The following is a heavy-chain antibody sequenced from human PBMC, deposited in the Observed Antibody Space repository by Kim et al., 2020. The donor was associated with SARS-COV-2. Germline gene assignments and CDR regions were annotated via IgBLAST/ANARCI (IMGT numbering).Heavy chain of an antibody. CDR1: GFTFSSYS. CDR2: ISSSSSYI. J-gene: IGHJ4*02. D-gene: IGHD3-22*01. CDR3: ARDVSSGYYVRALDY. V-gene: IGHV3-21*01. Sequence: GGSLRLSCAASGFTFSSYSMNWVRQAPGKGLEWVSSISSSSSYIYYADSVKGRFTISRDNAKNSLYLQMNSLRAEDTAVYYCARDVSSGYYVRALDYWGQGTLVTVSS.